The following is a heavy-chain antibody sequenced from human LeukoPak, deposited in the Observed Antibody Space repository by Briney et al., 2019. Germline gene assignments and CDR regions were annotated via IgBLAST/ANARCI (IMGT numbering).Heavy chain of an antibody. CDR1: GGSISSYY. CDR3: ARDIVVVPAATDYYYYYMDV. Sequence: SETLSLTCTVSGGSISSYYWSWLRQPPGKGLEWIGYIYYSGSTNYNPSLKRRVTISVDTSKNQFSLKLSSVTAADTAVYYCARDIVVVPAATDYYYYYMDVWGKGTTVTVSS. CDR2: IYYSGST. V-gene: IGHV4-59*01. J-gene: IGHJ6*03. D-gene: IGHD2-2*01.